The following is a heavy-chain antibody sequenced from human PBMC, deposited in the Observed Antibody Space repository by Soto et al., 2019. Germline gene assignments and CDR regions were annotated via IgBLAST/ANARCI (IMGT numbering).Heavy chain of an antibody. Sequence: GGSLRLSCAASGFTFSSYWMSWVRQAPGKGLEWVANIKQDGSEKYYVDSVKGRFTISRDNAKNSLYLQMNSLRAEDTAVYYCAREDIVVVPAAIPGETEYFQHWGQGTLVTVSS. J-gene: IGHJ1*01. CDR2: IKQDGSEK. CDR3: AREDIVVVPAAIPGETEYFQH. V-gene: IGHV3-7*01. D-gene: IGHD2-2*01. CDR1: GFTFSSYW.